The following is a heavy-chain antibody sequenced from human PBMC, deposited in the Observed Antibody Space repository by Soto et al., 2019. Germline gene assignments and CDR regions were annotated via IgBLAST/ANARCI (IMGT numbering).Heavy chain of an antibody. V-gene: IGHV6-1*01. CDR3: ARFEFYYDSSGYSPTWFDA. CDR1: GDTVSNNNAA. J-gene: IGHJ5*02. Sequence: SQTLSLTCAISGDTVSNNNAAWNWVRQSPSRGLEWLGRTYSRSRWYTDYAVSVKSRIIIETDTSKNQFSLHLNSVTPEDTAVYYCARFEFYYDSSGYSPTWFDAWGQGTLVIVSS. CDR2: TYSRSRWYT. D-gene: IGHD3-22*01.